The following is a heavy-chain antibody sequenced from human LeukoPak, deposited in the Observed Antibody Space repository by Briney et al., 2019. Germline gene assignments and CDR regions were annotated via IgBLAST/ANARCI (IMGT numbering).Heavy chain of an antibody. CDR2: INPNSGGT. J-gene: IGHJ6*03. CDR3: ARERVEATTDYYYYYMDV. V-gene: IGHV1-2*02. D-gene: IGHD1-26*01. CDR1: GYTFTGYY. Sequence: ASVKVSCKASGYTFTGYYMHWVRQAPGQGLEWMGWINPNSGGTNYAQKFQGRVTMTRDTSISTAYMELSRLRSDDTAVYYCARERVEATTDYYYYYMDVWGKGTTVTVSS.